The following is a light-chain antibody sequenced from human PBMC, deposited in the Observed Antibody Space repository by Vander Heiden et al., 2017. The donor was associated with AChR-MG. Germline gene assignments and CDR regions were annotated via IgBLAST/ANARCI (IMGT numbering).Light chain of an antibody. CDR1: QSIGKF. V-gene: IGKV1-39*01. CDR3: QDSYSTPTT. J-gene: IGKJ1*01. CDR2: SAS. Sequence: DVQMTQSPSSLSASVGDTVAVTCRASQSIGKFLNWYQLRPGQAPRLLIFSASRLQTNVPSRFSGSGSGTNFTLNINSLQPDDFATYFCQDSYSTPTTFGRGTRV.